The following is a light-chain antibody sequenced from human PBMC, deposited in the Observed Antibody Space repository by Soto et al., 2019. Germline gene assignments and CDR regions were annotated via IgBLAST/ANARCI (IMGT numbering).Light chain of an antibody. CDR3: QQRKNRSTIT. Sequence: EIVMTQSPAILSVSPGERATLSCRASQSVSSNLAWFQQKPGQTPRLLFNGASTRATGIPARFTGSGSGTEFILTISSLQSEDFVVYYCQQRKNRSTITVGQGTRL. V-gene: IGKV3-15*01. CDR1: QSVSSN. CDR2: GAS. J-gene: IGKJ5*01.